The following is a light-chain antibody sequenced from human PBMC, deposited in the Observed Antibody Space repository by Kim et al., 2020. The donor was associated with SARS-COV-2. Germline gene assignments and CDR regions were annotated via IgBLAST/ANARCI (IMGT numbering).Light chain of an antibody. CDR1: SGHSNYA. V-gene: IGLV4-69*01. Sequence: SVNLTWTLSSGHSNYAIAWHQQQPEKGPRYLMKLNSDGSHKKGDGIPDRFSGSSSGTERYLTISNLHSEDEADYYCQTWGSGSWLFGGGTQLTVL. CDR2: LNSDGSH. CDR3: QTWGSGSWL. J-gene: IGLJ3*02.